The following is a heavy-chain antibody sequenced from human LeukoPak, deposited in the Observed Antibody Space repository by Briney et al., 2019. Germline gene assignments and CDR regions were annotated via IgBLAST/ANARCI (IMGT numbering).Heavy chain of an antibody. V-gene: IGHV4-39*07. D-gene: IGHD3-10*01. CDR3: ADPKGTY. J-gene: IGHJ4*02. CDR1: GGSISSSSYY. Sequence: SETLSLTCTVSGGSISSSSYYWGWIRQPPGKGLEWIGSIYYSGTTYYNPSLKSRVTISVDTSKNQFSLKLSSVTAADTAVYYCADPKGTYWGQGTLVTVSS. CDR2: IYYSGTT.